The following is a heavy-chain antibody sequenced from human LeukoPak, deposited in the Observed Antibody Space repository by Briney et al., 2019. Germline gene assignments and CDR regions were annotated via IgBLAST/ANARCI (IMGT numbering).Heavy chain of an antibody. J-gene: IGHJ4*02. Sequence: GGSLRLSCAASGFTFSSYSMNWVRQAPGKGLEWVSFISYSLSSIYYADSVKGRFTISRDNAKNSLYLQMNSLRAEDTAVYYCARLGSGSYYRAFDYWGQGTLVTVSS. CDR2: ISYSLSSI. V-gene: IGHV3-48*04. CDR1: GFTFSSYS. CDR3: ARLGSGSYYRAFDY. D-gene: IGHD3-10*01.